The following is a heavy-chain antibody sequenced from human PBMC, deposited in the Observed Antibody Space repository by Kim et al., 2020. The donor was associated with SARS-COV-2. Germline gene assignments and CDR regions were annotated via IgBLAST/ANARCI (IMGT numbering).Heavy chain of an antibody. D-gene: IGHD3-22*01. J-gene: IGHJ4*02. Sequence: GGSLRLSCAASGFTFSNYAMNWVRQAPGKGLEWVSGISGSGGSTYYADSVKGRFTISRDNSKNTLYLQMNSLRAEDTAVYYCAKALFRIVVVIFPFDYWGQGTLVTVSS. CDR3: AKALFRIVVVIFPFDY. CDR2: ISGSGGST. V-gene: IGHV3-23*01. CDR1: GFTFSNYA.